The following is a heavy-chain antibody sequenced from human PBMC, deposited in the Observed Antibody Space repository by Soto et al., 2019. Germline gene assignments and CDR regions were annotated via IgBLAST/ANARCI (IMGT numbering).Heavy chain of an antibody. CDR1: GYTFTSYA. D-gene: IGHD2-15*01. J-gene: IGHJ4*02. CDR2: INAGNGNT. V-gene: IGHV1-3*01. CDR3: ARDCTGGSCYSRYDY. Sequence: QVQLVQSGAEVKKPGASVKVSCKASGYTFTSYAIHWVRQAPGQRLEWMGWINAGNGNTRYSAKFQGRVTITRDTSASTAYMALSSLISEDTAVYYCARDCTGGSCYSRYDYWGQGTLVTVSS.